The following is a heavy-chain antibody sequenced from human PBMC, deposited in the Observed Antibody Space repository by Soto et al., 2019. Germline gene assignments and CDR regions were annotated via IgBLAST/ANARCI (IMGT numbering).Heavy chain of an antibody. D-gene: IGHD3-22*01. CDR1: GYTFTSYG. Sequence: ASVKVSCKASGYTFTSYGISWVRQAPGQGLEWMGWISAYNGNTNYAQKLQGRVTMTTDTSTSTAYMELRSLRSDDTAVYYCASHYYDSGGSLGEFYFDYWGEGGLVTVSS. V-gene: IGHV1-18*01. CDR2: ISAYNGNT. J-gene: IGHJ4*02. CDR3: ASHYYDSGGSLGEFYFDY.